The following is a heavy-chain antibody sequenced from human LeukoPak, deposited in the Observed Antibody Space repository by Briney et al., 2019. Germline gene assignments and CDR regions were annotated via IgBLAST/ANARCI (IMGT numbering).Heavy chain of an antibody. Sequence: GASVKVSCKASGYTFTSYYMHWVRQATGQGLEWMGWMNPNSGNTGYAQKFQGRVTMTRNTSISTAYMELSSLRSEDTAVYYCARGVIAARHHMGYWGQGTLVTVSS. CDR2: MNPNSGNT. CDR1: GYTFTSYY. CDR3: ARGVIAARHHMGY. D-gene: IGHD6-6*01. V-gene: IGHV1-8*02. J-gene: IGHJ4*02.